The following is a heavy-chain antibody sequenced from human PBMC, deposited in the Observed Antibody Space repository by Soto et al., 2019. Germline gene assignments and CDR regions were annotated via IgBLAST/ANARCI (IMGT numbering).Heavy chain of an antibody. CDR3: AREVGGGRQYYFDS. CDR2: TNPSNGGT. CDR1: GSTFTGYY. J-gene: IGHJ4*02. D-gene: IGHD3-16*01. Sequence: ASVKGSFKASGSTFTGYYIHWVRQAPGQGLECMGWTNPSNGGTNYAQKFQGRVTMTRDTSLSIGYMELTTLRSDDTAVFYCAREVGGGRQYYFDSWGLGTLVTVSS. V-gene: IGHV1-2*02.